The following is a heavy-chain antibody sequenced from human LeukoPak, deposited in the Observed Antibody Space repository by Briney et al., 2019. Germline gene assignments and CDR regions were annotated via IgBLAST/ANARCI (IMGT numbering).Heavy chain of an antibody. D-gene: IGHD3-10*01. CDR2: ISYDGSNK. Sequence: GGSLRLSCAATGFTFSSYAIHWVRQAPGKGLEWVAVISYDGSNKYYADSVKGRFTISRDNSKNTLYLQMSSLRAEDTAVYYCAKRYYDSGSYYNNHFDYWGQGTLVTVSS. V-gene: IGHV3-30-3*02. CDR1: GFTFSSYA. CDR3: AKRYYDSGSYYNNHFDY. J-gene: IGHJ4*02.